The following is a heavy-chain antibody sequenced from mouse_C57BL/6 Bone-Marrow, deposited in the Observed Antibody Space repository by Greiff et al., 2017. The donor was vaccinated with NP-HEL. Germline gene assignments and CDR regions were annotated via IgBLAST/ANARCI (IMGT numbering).Heavy chain of an antibody. CDR3: ARLTDYYGSSPYWYFDV. V-gene: IGHV1-9*01. CDR2: ILPGSGST. D-gene: IGHD1-1*01. Sequence: VQLQESGAELMKPGASVKLSCKATGYTFTGYWIEWVKQRPGHGLEWIGEILPGSGSTNYNEKFKGKATFTADTSSNTAYMQLSSLTTEDYAIYYCARLTDYYGSSPYWYFDVWGTGTTVTVSS. CDR1: GYTFTGYW. J-gene: IGHJ1*03.